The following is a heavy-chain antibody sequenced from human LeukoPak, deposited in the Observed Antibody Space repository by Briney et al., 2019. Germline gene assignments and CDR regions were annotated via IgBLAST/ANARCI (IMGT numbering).Heavy chain of an antibody. J-gene: IGHJ4*02. Sequence: PSQTLSLTCTVSGGSLNSGRDSWSWVRQSAGKGLEWIGRVSSTGSTNYNAALKSRVAISVDTSKNQFSLKLSSVTAADTAVYYCAREYDDYWGQGTLVTVSS. CDR1: GGSLNSGRDS. V-gene: IGHV4-61*02. CDR3: AREYDDY. CDR2: VSSTGST. D-gene: IGHD3-3*01.